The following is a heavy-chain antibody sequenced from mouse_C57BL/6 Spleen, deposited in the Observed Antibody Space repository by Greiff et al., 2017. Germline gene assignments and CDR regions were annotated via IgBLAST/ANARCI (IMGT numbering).Heavy chain of an antibody. CDR1: GYSFTGYY. Sequence: EVQLQQSGPELVKPGASVKISCKASGYSFTGYYMNWVKQSPEKSLEWIGEINPSTGGTTYNQKFKDKATLTVDKSSSTAYMQLKSLTSEDSAVYYCARNSNYWYFDVWGTGTTVTVSS. V-gene: IGHV1-42*01. CDR3: ARNSNYWYFDV. CDR2: INPSTGGT. D-gene: IGHD2-5*01. J-gene: IGHJ1*03.